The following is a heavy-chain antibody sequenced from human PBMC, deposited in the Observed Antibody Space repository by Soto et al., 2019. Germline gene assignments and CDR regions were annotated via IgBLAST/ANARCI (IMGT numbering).Heavy chain of an antibody. CDR1: GGSISNSY. V-gene: IGHV4-59*08. J-gene: IGHJ5*02. CDR3: ATQEVGGSYVYTFYP. D-gene: IGHD1-26*01. Sequence: PSETLSLTCTVSGGSISNSYWSWIRQSPGKGLEWIGYIYSSGSTNYNPSLKSRVTISVDTSKNQFSLKLSSVTAADTAVYYCATQEVGGSYVYTFYPWGQGTLVPVSS. CDR2: IYSSGST.